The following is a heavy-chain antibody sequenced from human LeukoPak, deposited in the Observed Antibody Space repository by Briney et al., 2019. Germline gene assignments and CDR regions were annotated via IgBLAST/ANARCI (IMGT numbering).Heavy chain of an antibody. V-gene: IGHV4-59*08. D-gene: IGHD2-15*01. CDR3: ATHWRYCSGGSYYLDY. J-gene: IGHJ4*02. CDR2: IYYSGST. CDR1: GGSISSYY. Sequence: SETLSLTCTVSGGSISSYYWSWIRQPPGEGRGWIGYIYYSGSTNYNPSLKSRVTISVDTSKNQFSLKLSSVTAADTAVYYCATHWRYCSGGSYYLDYWGQGTMVTVSS.